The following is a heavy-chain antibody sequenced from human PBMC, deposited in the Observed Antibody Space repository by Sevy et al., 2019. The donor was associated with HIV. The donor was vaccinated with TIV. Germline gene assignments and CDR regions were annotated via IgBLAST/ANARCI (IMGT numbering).Heavy chain of an antibody. D-gene: IGHD4-17*01. J-gene: IGHJ3*02. Sequence: GESLKISCKGSGYSFTAYWIDWVRQVPGKGLEWMGTIYPGDSETRYSPSVQGQVTISADKSLTTAYLQWSSLKASDRAVDYCARHRGLKVRSDFGTLDIWGQGTMVTVSS. V-gene: IGHV5-51*01. CDR3: ARHRGLKVRSDFGTLDI. CDR2: IYPGDSET. CDR1: GYSFTAYW.